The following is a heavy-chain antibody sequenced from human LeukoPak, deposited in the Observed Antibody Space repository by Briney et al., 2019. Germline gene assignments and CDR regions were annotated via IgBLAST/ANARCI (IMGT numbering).Heavy chain of an antibody. J-gene: IGHJ6*02. CDR3: ARAGGYYDILTGEYYYYYGMDV. CDR1: GYTFTGYY. CDR2: INPNSGGT. Sequence: GASVKVSCKASGYTFTGYYMHWVRQAPGQGLEWMGRINPNSGGTNYAQKFQGRVTMTRDTSISTAYMELSRLRSDDTAVYYCARAGGYYDILTGEYYYYYGMDVWGQGTTVTVSS. D-gene: IGHD3-9*01. V-gene: IGHV1-2*06.